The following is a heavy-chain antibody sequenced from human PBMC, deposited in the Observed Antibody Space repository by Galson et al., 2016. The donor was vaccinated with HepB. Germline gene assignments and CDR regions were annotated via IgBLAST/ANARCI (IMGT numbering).Heavy chain of an antibody. J-gene: IGHJ4*02. Sequence: PALVKPTQTLTLTCTFSGFSLSTSGVGVGWIRQPPGKALEWLALIYWDDDRRYSPSLKTRLTITKDTSKNQVVLTMTNMDPVDTATYYCARQPYGDYHFDYWGQGTRVTVSS. CDR3: ARQPYGDYHFDY. V-gene: IGHV2-5*02. D-gene: IGHD4-17*01. CDR1: GFSLSTSGVG. CDR2: IYWDDDR.